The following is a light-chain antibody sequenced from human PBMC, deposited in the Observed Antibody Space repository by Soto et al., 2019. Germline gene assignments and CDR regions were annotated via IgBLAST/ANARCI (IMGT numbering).Light chain of an antibody. J-gene: IGKJ1*01. CDR1: QNVRTF. V-gene: IGKV3-11*01. CDR2: GAS. Sequence: EVVLTQSPATLSLSPGERATLSCRASQNVRTFLDWYQQKPGQAPRLLIYGASNRATGIPARFSGSGSGTDFTLTISSLEPEDFAVYYGQQHSHWPPWTFGQGTRVE. CDR3: QQHSHWPPWT.